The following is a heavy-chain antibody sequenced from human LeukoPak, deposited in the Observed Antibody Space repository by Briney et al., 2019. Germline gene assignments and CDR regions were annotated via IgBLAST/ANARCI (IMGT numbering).Heavy chain of an antibody. CDR1: GFTFSSYV. J-gene: IGHJ4*02. CDR3: ARNLDV. D-gene: IGHD1-1*01. V-gene: IGHV3-30*04. Sequence: GGSLRLSCAASGFTFSSYVMHWVRQAPGKGLEWVAIISYDGSNEYYADSVKGRFTISRDNSKNTLYLQMNSLRAGDTAVYYCARNLDVWGQGTLVTVSS. CDR2: ISYDGSNE.